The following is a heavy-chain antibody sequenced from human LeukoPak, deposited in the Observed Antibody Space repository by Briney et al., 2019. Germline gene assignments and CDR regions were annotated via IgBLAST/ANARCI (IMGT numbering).Heavy chain of an antibody. CDR1: GFTFSSYG. J-gene: IGHJ3*02. Sequence: GGSLRLSCAAPGFTFSSYGMRWVRQAPGKGLEWVAFIRYDGNNKFYGDSVKGRFTISRDNSKNTLYLQMNSLRGEDTAVYYCAKDRSSAFDIWGQGTMVTVSS. CDR2: IRYDGNNK. D-gene: IGHD3-10*01. V-gene: IGHV3-30*02. CDR3: AKDRSSAFDI.